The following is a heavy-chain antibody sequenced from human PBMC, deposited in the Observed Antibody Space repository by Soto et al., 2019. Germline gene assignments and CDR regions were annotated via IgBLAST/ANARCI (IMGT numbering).Heavy chain of an antibody. D-gene: IGHD2-8*01. CDR3: ARDFHAEWPVFDI. J-gene: IGHJ3*02. CDR2: IYKSGGT. CDR1: GASISSSSFY. V-gene: IGHV4-31*03. Sequence: QVQLQESGPGLVKPSQTLSLTCTVSGASISSSSFYLNWIRQHPGKGLEWIGYIYKSGGTYYNPSLKSRVTISVDRSKNQFSLRLSSVTAADTAVYYCARDFHAEWPVFDIWGQGTTVTVSS.